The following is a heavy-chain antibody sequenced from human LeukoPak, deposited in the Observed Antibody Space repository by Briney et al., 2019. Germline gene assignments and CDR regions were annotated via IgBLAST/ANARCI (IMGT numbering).Heavy chain of an antibody. CDR1: GGSFSGYY. Sequence: SETLSLTCAVYGGSFSGYYWSWIRQPPGKGLEWIGEINHSGSTNYNPPLRSRVTMSLDTSKDQFSLKLYSVTAADTAVYYCARGGSTLHSAGGHDIEFYYYYYMDVWGKGTTVTISS. J-gene: IGHJ6*03. D-gene: IGHD3-9*01. CDR3: ARGGSTLHSAGGHDIEFYYYYYMDV. V-gene: IGHV4-34*01. CDR2: INHSGST.